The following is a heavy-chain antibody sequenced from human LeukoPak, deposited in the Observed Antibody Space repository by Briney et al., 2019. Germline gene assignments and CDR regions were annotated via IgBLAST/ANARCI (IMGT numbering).Heavy chain of an antibody. D-gene: IGHD4-11*01. J-gene: IGHJ4*02. CDR3: ARVGTTGATADN. CDR1: GYIFTTYF. Sequence: ASGKVSCKASGYIFTTYFMHWLRQAPGQGPEWMGIINPRGGSTDYAQKFQDRITMTSDTSTSTVYMELKSLTSEDTAVYFCARVGTTGATADNWGQGTLVTVSS. V-gene: IGHV1-46*01. CDR2: INPRGGST.